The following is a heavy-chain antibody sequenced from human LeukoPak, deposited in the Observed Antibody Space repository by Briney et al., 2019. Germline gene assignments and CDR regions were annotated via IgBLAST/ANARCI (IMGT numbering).Heavy chain of an antibody. J-gene: IGHJ4*02. V-gene: IGHV3-72*01. CDR2: IRDKGQGYST. D-gene: IGHD3-10*01. Sequence: GGSLRLSCTASGFTLSDHYMDWIRQAPGKGLELVGRIRDKGQGYSTTFAASVKGRFTISRDDLKNSLYLQMSSLRTEDTAVYYCARDSGRGAQFDYWGQGTLVAVSS. CDR1: GFTLSDHY. CDR3: ARDSGRGAQFDY.